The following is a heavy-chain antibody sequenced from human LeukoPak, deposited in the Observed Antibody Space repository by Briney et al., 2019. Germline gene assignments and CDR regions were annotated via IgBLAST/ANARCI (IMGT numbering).Heavy chain of an antibody. Sequence: GESLKISCKGSGYSFTSYWIGWVHQMPGKGLEWMGIIYPGDSDTRYSPSFQGQVTISADKSISTAYLQWSSLKASDTAMYYCARPLNAGGVMTTVSYWGQGTLVTVSS. CDR2: IYPGDSDT. CDR3: ARPLNAGGVMTTVSY. J-gene: IGHJ4*02. V-gene: IGHV5-51*07. CDR1: GYSFTSYW. D-gene: IGHD4-11*01.